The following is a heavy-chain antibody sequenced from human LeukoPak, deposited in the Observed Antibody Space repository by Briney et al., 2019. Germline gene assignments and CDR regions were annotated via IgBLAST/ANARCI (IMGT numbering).Heavy chain of an antibody. CDR1: GGSISSSSYY. D-gene: IGHD6-19*01. CDR3: ARQVYSSGPYLDY. V-gene: IGHV4-39*01. J-gene: IGHJ4*02. CDR2: FYYSGST. Sequence: PSETLSLTCTVSGGSISSSSYYWGWIRQPPGKGLEWIGSFYYSGSTYYNPSLKSRVTISVDTSKNQFSLTLSSVIAADTAVYYCARQVYSSGPYLDYWGQGTLVTVS.